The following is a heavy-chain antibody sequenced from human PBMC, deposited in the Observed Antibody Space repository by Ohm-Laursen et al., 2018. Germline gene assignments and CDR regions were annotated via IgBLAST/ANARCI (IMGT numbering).Heavy chain of an antibody. Sequence: SLRLSCAASGFSFSSYWVHWVRQAPGKGLVWVARINEDGGYTTHADSVKGRFTISRDNAKNTLYLQMNSLRAEDTAVYYCARVSRGTLQSPWGQGTLVTVSS. CDR3: ARVSRGTLQSP. CDR2: INEDGGYT. V-gene: IGHV3-74*03. D-gene: IGHD5-24*01. CDR1: GFSFSSYW. J-gene: IGHJ5*02.